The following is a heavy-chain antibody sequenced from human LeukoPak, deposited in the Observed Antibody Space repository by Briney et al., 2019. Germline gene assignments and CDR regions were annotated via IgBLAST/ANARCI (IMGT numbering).Heavy chain of an antibody. V-gene: IGHV3-23*01. CDR2: ITSSGDVT. D-gene: IGHD1-7*01. Sequence: GGSLRLSCVVSGFTFSNYDMTWVRQAPGKGLEWVSSITSSGDVTFYSDSVKGRFTISRDNSRSTLYLQMNSLRAEDTAIYFCAKYRGMTGTSELDYWGQGTLVTVSS. CDR3: AKYRGMTGTSELDY. J-gene: IGHJ4*02. CDR1: GFTFSNYD.